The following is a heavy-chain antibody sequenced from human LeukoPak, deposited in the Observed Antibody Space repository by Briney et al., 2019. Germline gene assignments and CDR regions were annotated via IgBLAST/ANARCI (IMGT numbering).Heavy chain of an antibody. CDR2: IRYDGSNK. J-gene: IGHJ6*04. V-gene: IGHV3-30*02. D-gene: IGHD3-10*01. CDR3: ALYGSGSYGLDV. CDR1: GFTFSSYG. Sequence: GGSLRLSCAASGFTFSSYGMHWVRQAPGKGLEWVAFIRYDGSNKYYADSVKGRFTISRDNSKNTLYLQMNSLRAEDTAVYYCALYGSGSYGLDVWGKGTTVTVSS.